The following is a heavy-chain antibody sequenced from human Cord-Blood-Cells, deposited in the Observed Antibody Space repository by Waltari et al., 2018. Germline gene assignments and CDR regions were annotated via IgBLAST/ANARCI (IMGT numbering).Heavy chain of an antibody. CDR2: IIPILGTA. CDR1: GGTFSSYA. CDR3: ARGIGSSWSYGPDY. Sequence: QVQLVQSGAEVKKPGSSVKVSCKASGGTFSSYAISWVRQAPGKGLEWMGGIIPILGTANYAQKFQGRVTITADKSTSTAYMELSSLRSEDTAVYYCARGIGSSWSYGPDYWGQGTLVTVSS. J-gene: IGHJ4*02. V-gene: IGHV1-69*06. D-gene: IGHD6-13*01.